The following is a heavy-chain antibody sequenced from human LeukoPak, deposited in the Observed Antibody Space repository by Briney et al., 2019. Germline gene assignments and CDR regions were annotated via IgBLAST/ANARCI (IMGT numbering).Heavy chain of an antibody. CDR1: GXTVSSNY. V-gene: IGHV3-66*01. J-gene: IGHJ4*02. CDR3: ARDRPPSL. Sequence: GGSLRLSCAASGXTVSSNYMSWVRQAPGKGLEWVSFIYRDGSTYYADSVKGRFTISRDKSKNTLSLQMNSLRADDTAVYYCARDRPPSLWGQGNGVTVSS. CDR2: IYRDGST.